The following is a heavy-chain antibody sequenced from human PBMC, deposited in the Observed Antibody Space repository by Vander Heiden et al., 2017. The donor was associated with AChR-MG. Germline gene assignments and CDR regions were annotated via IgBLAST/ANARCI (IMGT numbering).Heavy chain of an antibody. V-gene: IGHV4-39*02. Sequence: QLQLQESGPGLVKPSETLSLTCTVSGGSISSSSYYWGWIRQPPGKGLEWIGSIYYSGSTYYNPSLKSRVTISVDTSKNQFSLKLSSVTAADTAVYYCARDRGLQLWNDYWGQGTLVTVSS. J-gene: IGHJ4*02. D-gene: IGHD5-18*01. CDR3: ARDRGLQLWNDY. CDR1: GGSISSSSYY. CDR2: IYYSGST.